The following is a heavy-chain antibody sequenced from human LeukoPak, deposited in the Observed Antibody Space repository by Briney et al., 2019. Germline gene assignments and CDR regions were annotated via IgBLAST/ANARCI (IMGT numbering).Heavy chain of an antibody. CDR1: GFTFSSYW. CDR3: ATVSLSSGRGYFDY. V-gene: IGHV3-74*01. Sequence: GGSLRLSCAASGFTFSSYWMHWLRQAPGKGLVWVSRMNSDGSSIRYADSVKGRFTISRDNAKNTMYLQMDRQRGEDAAVYYCATVSLSSGRGYFDYWGQGTLVTVSS. J-gene: IGHJ4*02. D-gene: IGHD6-19*01. CDR2: MNSDGSSI.